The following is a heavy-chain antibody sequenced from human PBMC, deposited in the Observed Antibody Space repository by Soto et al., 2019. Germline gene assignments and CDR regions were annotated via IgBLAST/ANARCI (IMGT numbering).Heavy chain of an antibody. D-gene: IGHD3-22*01. V-gene: IGHV3-23*01. CDR2: VTDNGDTR. Sequence: DVQLLESGGGLVQPGGSLRLSCAASGFTFSTYALSWFRQAPGKGLEWVSGVTDNGDTRYYAASVKGRFTISRDNSNKRLYLQMNSLRAEDTAVYYCGRRYYYDSRGYLVRHDPDFWGQGTLVTVSS. CDR3: GRRYYYDSRGYLVRHDPDF. J-gene: IGHJ4*02. CDR1: GFTFSTYA.